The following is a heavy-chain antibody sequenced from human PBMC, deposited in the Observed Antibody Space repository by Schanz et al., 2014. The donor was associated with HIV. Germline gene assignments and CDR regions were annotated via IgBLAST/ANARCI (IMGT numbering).Heavy chain of an antibody. Sequence: QVQLVESGGGVVQPGRSLRLSCAASGFTFSSSGMHWVRQAPGKGLEWVALIWYDGSNKYYADSVKGRFTISKDNSKNTLYLQMNSLRAEDTAVYYCARDDCSGGSCYSNYYYGMDVWGQGTTVTVSS. D-gene: IGHD2-15*01. CDR1: GFTFSSSG. CDR3: ARDDCSGGSCYSNYYYGMDV. J-gene: IGHJ6*02. CDR2: IWYDGSNK. V-gene: IGHV3-33*01.